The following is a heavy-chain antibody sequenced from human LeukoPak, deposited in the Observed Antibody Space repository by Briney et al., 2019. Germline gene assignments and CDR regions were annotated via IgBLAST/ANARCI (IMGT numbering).Heavy chain of an antibody. CDR1: GYTFTSYY. Sequence: ASVKVSCKASGYTFTSYYMHWVRQAPGQGLEWMGIINPSGGSTSYAQKFQGRVTMTRDTSTSTVYMELGSLRSEDTAVYYCARVLTYYDFWSGQQGGAFDIWGQGTMVTVSS. CDR2: INPSGGST. CDR3: ARVLTYYDFWSGQQGGAFDI. V-gene: IGHV1-46*01. D-gene: IGHD3-3*01. J-gene: IGHJ3*02.